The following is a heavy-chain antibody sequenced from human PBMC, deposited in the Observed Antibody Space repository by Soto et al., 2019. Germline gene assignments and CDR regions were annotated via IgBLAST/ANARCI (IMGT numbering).Heavy chain of an antibody. CDR2: IYHSGST. V-gene: IGHV4-4*02. CDR1: GGSISSSNW. CDR3: ARGPYDSSGYYSYYYYGMDV. Sequence: SETLSLTCAVSGGSISSSNWWSWVRQPPGKGLEWIGEIYHSGSTNYNPSLKSRVTISVDKSKNQFSLKLSSVTAADTAVYYCARGPYDSSGYYSYYYYGMDVWGQGTTGTVSS. J-gene: IGHJ6*02. D-gene: IGHD3-22*01.